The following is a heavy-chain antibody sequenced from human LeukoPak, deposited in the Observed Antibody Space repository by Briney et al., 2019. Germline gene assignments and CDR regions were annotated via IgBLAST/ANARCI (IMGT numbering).Heavy chain of an antibody. Sequence: PSETLSLTCAVYGGSFSGYYWSWIRQPPGKGLEWIGEINHSGGTNYNPSLKSRVTISVDTSKNQFSLKLSSVTAADTAVYYCARSGAVRSFGYWGQGTLVTVSS. CDR1: GGSFSGYY. CDR2: INHSGGT. D-gene: IGHD6-6*01. V-gene: IGHV4-34*01. CDR3: ARSGAVRSFGY. J-gene: IGHJ4*02.